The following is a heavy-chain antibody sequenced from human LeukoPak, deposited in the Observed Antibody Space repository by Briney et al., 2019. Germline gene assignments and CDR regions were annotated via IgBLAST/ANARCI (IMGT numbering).Heavy chain of an antibody. CDR2: ISHSGAT. CDR3: ARWDDSAWAFGS. J-gene: IGHJ4*02. Sequence: SETLSLTCIVSGASIHTYSWNWIRQSPGKGLEWIGYISHSGATSYKPSLKSRVTISVDTSKNQLSLKLASVTAADTAVYFCARWDDSAWAFGSWGPGTLVTVSS. CDR1: GASIHTYS. V-gene: IGHV4-4*09. D-gene: IGHD6-19*01.